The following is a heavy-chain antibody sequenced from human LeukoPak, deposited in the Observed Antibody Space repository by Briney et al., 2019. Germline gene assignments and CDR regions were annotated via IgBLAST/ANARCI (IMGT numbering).Heavy chain of an antibody. CDR1: GFTFSDYY. D-gene: IGHD3-10*01. V-gene: IGHV3-49*04. CDR2: IRSRAYGATT. J-gene: IGHJ6*03. CDR3: SRADYYGSGSPISLDV. Sequence: GGSLRLSCAASGFTFSDYYMSWVRQAPGKGLEWVGFIRSRAYGATTEYAASVKGRFTISRDDPKSIAFLQMNSLKTEDTAVYYCSRADYYGSGSPISLDVWGKGTTVTVS.